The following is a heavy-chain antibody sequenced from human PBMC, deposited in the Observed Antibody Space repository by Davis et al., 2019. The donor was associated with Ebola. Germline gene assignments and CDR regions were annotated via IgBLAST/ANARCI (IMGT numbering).Heavy chain of an antibody. CDR3: ARASSTDHIVGRGYHFYTMDV. V-gene: IGHV4-4*07. CDR2: FQTSGTA. D-gene: IGHD2-21*01. CDR1: GGSISSYY. J-gene: IGHJ6*02. Sequence: PSETLSLTCNVSGGSISSYYWSWIRQPAAKGLEWIGRFQTSGTATYNPSLKSRVSMSLDTSKNQFSLRLRSVTAADTAVYYCARASSTDHIVGRGYHFYTMDVWGQGTTVTVSS.